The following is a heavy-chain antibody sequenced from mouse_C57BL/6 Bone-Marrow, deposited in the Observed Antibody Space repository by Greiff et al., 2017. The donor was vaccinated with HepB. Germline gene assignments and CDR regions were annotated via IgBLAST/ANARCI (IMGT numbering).Heavy chain of an antibody. CDR3: ARRSVPHWYCDV. CDR2: IDPANGNT. CDR1: GFNIKNHY. D-gene: IGHD5-1*01. Sequence: EVQLQQSVAELVRPGASVKLSCTASGFNIKNHYMHWVKQRPEQGLEWSGRIDPANGNTKYAPQFQGKATITADTSSNTAYLQLSSLTSEDTAIYYCARRSVPHWYCDVWGTGTTVTVAS. V-gene: IGHV14-3*01. J-gene: IGHJ1*03.